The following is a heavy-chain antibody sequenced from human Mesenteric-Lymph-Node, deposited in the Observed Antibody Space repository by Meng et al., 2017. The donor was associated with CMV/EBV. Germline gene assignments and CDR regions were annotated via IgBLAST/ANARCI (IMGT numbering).Heavy chain of an antibody. Sequence: ASVKVSCKASGYTFTSYGISWVRQAPGQGLEWMGWISAYNGNTNYAQKLQGRVTMTTDTSTSTAYMELRSLRSDDTAVYYCARGHYYDSSGYSGVWRYWGQGTLVTVSS. CDR3: ARGHYYDSSGYSGVWRY. CDR1: GYTFTSYG. J-gene: IGHJ4*02. D-gene: IGHD3-22*01. CDR2: ISAYNGNT. V-gene: IGHV1-18*01.